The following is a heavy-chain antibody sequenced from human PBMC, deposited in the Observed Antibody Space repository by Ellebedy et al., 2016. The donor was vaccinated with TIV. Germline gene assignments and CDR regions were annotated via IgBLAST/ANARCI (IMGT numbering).Heavy chain of an antibody. Sequence: MPSETLSLTCAVYGGSFSGYYWSWIRQPPGKGLEWIGEINHSGSTNYNPSLKSRVTVSVDTSKNQFSLKLSSVTAADTAVYYCARENIVGYGYNQGGFDYWGQGTLVTVSS. V-gene: IGHV4-34*01. CDR2: INHSGST. CDR3: ARENIVGYGYNQGGFDY. CDR1: GGSFSGYY. J-gene: IGHJ4*02. D-gene: IGHD5-24*01.